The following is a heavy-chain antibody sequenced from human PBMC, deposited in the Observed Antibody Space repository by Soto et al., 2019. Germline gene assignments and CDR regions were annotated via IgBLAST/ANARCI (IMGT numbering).Heavy chain of an antibody. J-gene: IGHJ6*03. CDR2: IYYSGST. CDR3: ARGPAAGLYLPYYYYYYMDV. D-gene: IGHD6-13*01. V-gene: IGHV4-59*01. Sequence: SETLSLTCTVSGGSISSYYWSWIRQPPGKGLEWIGYIYYSGSTNYNPSLKSRVTISVDTSKNQFSLKLSSVTAADTAVYYCARGPAAGLYLPYYYYYYMDVWGKGTTVTVSS. CDR1: GGSISSYY.